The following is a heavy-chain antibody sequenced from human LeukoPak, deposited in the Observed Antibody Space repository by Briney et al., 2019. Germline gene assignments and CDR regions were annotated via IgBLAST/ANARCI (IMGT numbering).Heavy chain of an antibody. Sequence: PGGSLRLSCAASGFTFDDYAMHWVRQAPGKGLEWVSGITWNRDNIGYGDSVKGRFTISGDNVKNVLYLQMTSLRPEDTALYYCARGGAYYDILTGYYLDYWGQGTLVTVSS. CDR2: ITWNRDNI. V-gene: IGHV3-9*01. CDR1: GFTFDDYA. D-gene: IGHD3-9*01. CDR3: ARGGAYYDILTGYYLDY. J-gene: IGHJ4*02.